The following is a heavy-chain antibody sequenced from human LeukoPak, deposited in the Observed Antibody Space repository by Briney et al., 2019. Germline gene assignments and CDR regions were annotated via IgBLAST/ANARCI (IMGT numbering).Heavy chain of an antibody. J-gene: IGHJ4*02. CDR2: ISDTGNT. D-gene: IGHD3-22*01. V-gene: IGHV3-23*01. Sequence: PGGSLRLSCAASGFTLSSYAMSWVRQAPGKGLEWVSAISDTGNTYHADSVKGRFTISRDSSKNTLFLQMNRLRPEDTAVYYCARGPYYYDSSGYYALYYFDYWGQGTLVTVSS. CDR3: ARGPYYYDSSGYYALYYFDY. CDR1: GFTLSSYA.